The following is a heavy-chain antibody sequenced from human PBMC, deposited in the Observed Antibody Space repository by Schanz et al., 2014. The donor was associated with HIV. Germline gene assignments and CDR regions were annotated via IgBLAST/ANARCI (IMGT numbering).Heavy chain of an antibody. D-gene: IGHD6-19*01. CDR2: INPLQDKT. J-gene: IGHJ4*02. Sequence: QVQLVQSGAEVKKPGSSVKVACKASGGTSSIYAISWGRQAPGQGLEWMAIINPLQDKTAHAQKVQGRLTMTRDTSTGTVYMQLNNLRSEDTAVYYCARAPYRSGWYGVDYWGQGTLVTVSS. CDR1: GGTSSIYA. CDR3: ARAPYRSGWYGVDY. V-gene: IGHV1-69*09.